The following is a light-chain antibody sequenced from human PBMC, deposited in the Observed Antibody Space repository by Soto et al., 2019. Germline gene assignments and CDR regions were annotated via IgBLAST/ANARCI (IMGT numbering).Light chain of an antibody. V-gene: IGKV3-20*01. J-gene: IGKJ1*01. CDR2: GAS. CDR3: QQYGSSPRT. Sequence: EIVLTQSPGTLSLSPWEGATLSCRASRGVSANYLAWYQQKAGQAPTLLIYGASIRAAGIPDRFSGSGSGTDFTLTIRRLEPDDFAVYYCQQYGSSPRTFGQGTKVDIK. CDR1: RGVSANY.